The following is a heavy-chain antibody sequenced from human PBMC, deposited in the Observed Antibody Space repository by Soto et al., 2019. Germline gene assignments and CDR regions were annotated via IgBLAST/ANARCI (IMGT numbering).Heavy chain of an antibody. CDR2: ISACNGNT. D-gene: IGHD3-10*01. Sequence: ASVKVSCKASGYTFTSYGISWVRQAPGQGLEWMGWISACNGNTNYAQKLQGRVTMTTDTSTSTAYMELRSLRSDDTAVYYCARAKPRILWFGESSHFDYWGQGTLVTVSS. CDR3: ARAKPRILWFGESSHFDY. J-gene: IGHJ4*02. CDR1: GYTFTSYG. V-gene: IGHV1-18*01.